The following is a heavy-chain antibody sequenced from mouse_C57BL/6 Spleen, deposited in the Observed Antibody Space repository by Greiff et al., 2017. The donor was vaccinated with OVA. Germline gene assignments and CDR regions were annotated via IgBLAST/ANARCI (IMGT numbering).Heavy chain of an antibody. CDR3: ARLGTYYDYDRGFDY. CDR1: GYTFTGYW. CDR2: ILPGSGST. Sequence: QVQLQQSGAELMKPGASVKLSCKATGYTFTGYWIEWVKQRPGHGLEWIGEILPGSGSTNYNEKFKGKATFPADTSANTAYMQLGSLTTEDSAIYDCARLGTYYDYDRGFDYWGQGTTLTVSS. D-gene: IGHD2-4*01. J-gene: IGHJ2*01. V-gene: IGHV1-9*01.